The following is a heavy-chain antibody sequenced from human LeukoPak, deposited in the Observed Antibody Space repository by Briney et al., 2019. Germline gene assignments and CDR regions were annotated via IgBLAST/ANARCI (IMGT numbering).Heavy chain of an antibody. Sequence: PGGSLRLSCAASGYTFSSYWISWVRQAPGNGLEWVANIKQDGREKYYVDSVKGRFTISRDNAKNSLYPQMDSLRAEDTAVYYCAKGGSSGYYSNDAFDIWGQGTMVTVSS. J-gene: IGHJ3*02. D-gene: IGHD3-22*01. CDR2: IKQDGREK. V-gene: IGHV3-7*01. CDR3: AKGGSSGYYSNDAFDI. CDR1: GYTFSSYW.